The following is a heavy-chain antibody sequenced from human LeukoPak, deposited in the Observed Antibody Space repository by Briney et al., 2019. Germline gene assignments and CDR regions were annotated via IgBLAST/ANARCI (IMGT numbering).Heavy chain of an antibody. J-gene: IGHJ6*03. V-gene: IGHV4-34*01. Sequence: SETLSLTCAVYGGSFSGYYWSWIRQPPGKGLEWIGEINHSGSTNYNPSLKSRVTISVDTSKNQFPLKLSSVTAADTAVYYCARGAVKMATIPRGSSYMDVWGKGTTVTVSS. D-gene: IGHD5-24*01. CDR1: GGSFSGYY. CDR3: ARGAVKMATIPRGSSYMDV. CDR2: INHSGST.